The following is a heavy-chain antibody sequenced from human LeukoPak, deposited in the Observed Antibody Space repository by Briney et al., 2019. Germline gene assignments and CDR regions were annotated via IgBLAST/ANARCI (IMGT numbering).Heavy chain of an antibody. CDR2: ISGYSGNT. D-gene: IGHD1-26*01. J-gene: IGHJ4*02. CDR3: ARVGATYGDPLEYDY. Sequence: GASVTVSCKTSGYSFTKYGISWVRQAPGQGLEWMGWISGYSGNTNYAPKLQGRVTMTTDTSTSTAYMELSSLTSADTATYYCARVGATYGDPLEYDYGGQGTLVTVSS. CDR1: GYSFTKYG. V-gene: IGHV1-18*01.